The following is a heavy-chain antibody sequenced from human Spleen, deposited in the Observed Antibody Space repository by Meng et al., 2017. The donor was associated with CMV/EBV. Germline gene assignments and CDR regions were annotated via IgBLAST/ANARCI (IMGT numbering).Heavy chain of an antibody. J-gene: IGHJ4*02. V-gene: IGHV3-23*01. Sequence: CAASGFAFNGAWMTWVRQAPGKGLEWVSSISGSGDYTHYADSVKGRFTISRDNSKTTMYLQMSSLRAEDTAVYYCARGRIVSFGEFDYWGQGTLVTVSS. CDR1: GFAFNGAW. D-gene: IGHD3-10*01. CDR3: ARGRIVSFGEFDY. CDR2: ISGSGDYT.